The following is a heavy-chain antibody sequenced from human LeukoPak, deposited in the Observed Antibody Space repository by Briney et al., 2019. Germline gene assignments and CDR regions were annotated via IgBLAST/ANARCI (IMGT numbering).Heavy chain of an antibody. V-gene: IGHV4-59*08. Sequence: SETLSLTCAVYGGSFSGYYWSWTRQPPGKGLEWIGYIYYSGSTNYNPSLKSRVTISVDTSKNQFSLKLSSVTAADTAVYYCARHRWFDPWGQGTLVTVSS. CDR2: IYYSGST. CDR3: ARHRWFDP. J-gene: IGHJ5*02. CDR1: GGSFSGYY.